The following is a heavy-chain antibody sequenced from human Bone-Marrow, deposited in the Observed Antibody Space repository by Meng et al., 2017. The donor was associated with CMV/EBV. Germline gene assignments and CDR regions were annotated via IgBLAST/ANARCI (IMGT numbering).Heavy chain of an antibody. D-gene: IGHD1-26*01. V-gene: IGHV1-69*10. J-gene: IGHJ4*02. CDR1: GYTFTSYG. CDR3: ARDSSGSYYGH. CDR2: IIPILGIA. Sequence: SVKVSCKASGYTFTSYGISWVRQAPGQGLEWMGWIIPILGIANYAQKFQGRVTITADKSTSTAYMELSSLRSEDTAVYYCARDSSGSYYGHWGQGTLVTVSS.